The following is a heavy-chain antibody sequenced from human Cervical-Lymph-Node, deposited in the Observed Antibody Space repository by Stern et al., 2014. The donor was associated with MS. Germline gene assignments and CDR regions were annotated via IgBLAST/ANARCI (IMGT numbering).Heavy chain of an antibody. CDR3: ARDTSSPERSDW. Sequence: EQLVESGGGVIKPGGSLRPSCKASGLTVSRDSMTWVRQAPGKGLEWFSLITNVGSTFYTDSVKGRFTISRDDSKITVYLHMTSLRAEDTAMYDCARDTSSPERSDWWGQGTLVTVSS. V-gene: IGHV3-53*01. D-gene: IGHD1-1*01. CDR2: ITNVGST. J-gene: IGHJ4*02. CDR1: GLTVSRDS.